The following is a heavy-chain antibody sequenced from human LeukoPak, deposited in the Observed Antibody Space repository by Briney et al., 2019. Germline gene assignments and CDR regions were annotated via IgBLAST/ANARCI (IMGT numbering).Heavy chain of an antibody. Sequence: GGSLRLSCAASGFTFSSYGMSWVRQAPGKGLEWVSVISGSGGSTYYADSVKGRFTISRDNSKNTLYLQMNSLRAEDTAVYYCAKDPHRVYYYGSGSYPPHYYYYMDVWGKGTTVTISS. CDR2: ISGSGGST. V-gene: IGHV3-23*01. J-gene: IGHJ6*03. D-gene: IGHD3-10*01. CDR1: GFTFSSYG. CDR3: AKDPHRVYYYGSGSYPPHYYYYMDV.